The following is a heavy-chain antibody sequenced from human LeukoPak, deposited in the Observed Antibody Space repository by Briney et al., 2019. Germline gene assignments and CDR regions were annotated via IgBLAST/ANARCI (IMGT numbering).Heavy chain of an antibody. Sequence: PGGSLRLSCTASGFDFDAHGMSWVRQVPGKGLEWVSGINWSGGSTGYADPLRGRFTISRDNAKNSLYLQMNSLRAEDTAVYYCAREPVVVTAYLDYWGQGTLVIVSS. CDR1: GFDFDAHG. V-gene: IGHV3-20*04. J-gene: IGHJ4*02. CDR2: INWSGGST. D-gene: IGHD2-21*02. CDR3: AREPVVVTAYLDY.